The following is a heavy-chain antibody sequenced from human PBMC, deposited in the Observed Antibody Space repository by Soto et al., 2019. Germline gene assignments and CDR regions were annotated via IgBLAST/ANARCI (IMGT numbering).Heavy chain of an antibody. CDR1: GGSISSYY. J-gene: IGHJ4*02. Sequence: SETLSLTCTVSGGSISSYYWSWIRQPPGKGLEWIGYIYYSGSTNYNPSLKSRVTVSVDTSKNQFSLKVSSVTAADTAVYYCARRAPAAIPLGDDYWGQGTLVTV. V-gene: IGHV4-59*01. CDR2: IYYSGST. CDR3: ARRAPAAIPLGDDY. D-gene: IGHD2-2*01.